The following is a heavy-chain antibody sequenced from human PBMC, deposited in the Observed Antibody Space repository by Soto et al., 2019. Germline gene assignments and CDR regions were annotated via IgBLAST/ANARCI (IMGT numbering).Heavy chain of an antibody. CDR1: GFTFSSYA. J-gene: IGHJ3*02. Sequence: PGGSLRLSCAASGFTFSSYAMSWVRQAPGKGLERISLIIGSGVSTYYADSVNGRFTISRDNSKNTLYLQMNSLRAEDMAVYYCAKNQRAGILRYFDWLPHDAFDIWGQGTMVTVSS. CDR2: IIGSGVST. CDR3: AKNQRAGILRYFDWLPHDAFDI. V-gene: IGHV3-23*01. D-gene: IGHD3-9*01.